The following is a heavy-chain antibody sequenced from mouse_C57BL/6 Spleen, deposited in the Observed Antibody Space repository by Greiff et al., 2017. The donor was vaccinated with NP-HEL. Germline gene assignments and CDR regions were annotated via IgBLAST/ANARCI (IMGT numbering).Heavy chain of an antibody. J-gene: IGHJ4*01. CDR3: ARNSHYYGSSYDAMDY. CDR1: GYSFTGYY. V-gene: IGHV1-42*01. CDR2: INPSTGGT. Sequence: VQLQQSGPELVKPGASVKISCKASGYSFTGYYMNWVKQSPEKSLEWIGEINPSTGGTTYNQKFKAKATLTVDKSSSTAYMQLKSLTSEDSAVYYCARNSHYYGSSYDAMDYWGQGTSVTVSS. D-gene: IGHD1-1*01.